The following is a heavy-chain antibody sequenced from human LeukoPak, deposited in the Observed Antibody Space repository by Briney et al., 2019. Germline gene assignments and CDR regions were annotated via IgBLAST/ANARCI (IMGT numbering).Heavy chain of an antibody. J-gene: IGHJ4*02. V-gene: IGHV3-48*02. Sequence: GGSLRLSCAASGFTFSTYNMNWVRQAPGKGLEWLSYISSSSGTISYADSVKGRFSISRDNAKNSLYLQMNSLSDEDTAVYYCARDLFDYWGQGTLVTVSS. CDR2: ISSSSGTI. CDR3: ARDLFDY. CDR1: GFTFSTYN.